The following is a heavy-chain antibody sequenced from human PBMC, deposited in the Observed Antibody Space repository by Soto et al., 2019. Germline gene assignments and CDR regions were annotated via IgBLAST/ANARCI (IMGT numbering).Heavy chain of an antibody. V-gene: IGHV3-33*01. CDR3: ARARRYYYYMDV. CDR2: IWYDGSNK. Sequence: PGGSLRLSCAASGFTFSSYGMHWVRQAPGKGLEWVAVIWYDGSNKYYADSVKGRFTISRDNSKNTLYLQMNSLGAEDTAVYYCARARRYYYYMDVWGKGTTVTVSS. J-gene: IGHJ6*03. CDR1: GFTFSSYG.